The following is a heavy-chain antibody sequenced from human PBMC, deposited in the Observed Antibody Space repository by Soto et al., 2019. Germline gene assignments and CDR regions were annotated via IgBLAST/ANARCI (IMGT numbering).Heavy chain of an antibody. CDR3: ARVRRRDWEMLQMVTYFYYGMDV. CDR2: INQDGSEK. J-gene: IGHJ6*02. CDR1: GFTFTFYW. D-gene: IGHD1-26*01. Sequence: EVQLVESGGGLVQPRGSLRLSCAVSGFTFTFYWMAWVRQAPGKGLEWVANINQDGSEKYYVDSVKGRFTIFRDDDKNSLYLQMNSLGAEDTAVYYCARVRRRDWEMLQMVTYFYYGMDVWGQGTTVTVSS. V-gene: IGHV3-7*01.